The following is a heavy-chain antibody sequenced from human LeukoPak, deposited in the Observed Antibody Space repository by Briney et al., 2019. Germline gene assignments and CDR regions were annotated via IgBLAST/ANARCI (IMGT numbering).Heavy chain of an antibody. CDR1: GYTFTSYG. V-gene: IGHV1-18*01. Sequence: ASVKVSCKASGYTFTSYGISWVRQAPGQGLEWLGWISAYNGNTNYAQKLQGRVTMTTDTSTSTAYMELRSLRSDDTAVYYCARDYRYCSGGSCYPGVIDYWGQGTLVTVSS. J-gene: IGHJ4*02. CDR2: ISAYNGNT. D-gene: IGHD2-15*01. CDR3: ARDYRYCSGGSCYPGVIDY.